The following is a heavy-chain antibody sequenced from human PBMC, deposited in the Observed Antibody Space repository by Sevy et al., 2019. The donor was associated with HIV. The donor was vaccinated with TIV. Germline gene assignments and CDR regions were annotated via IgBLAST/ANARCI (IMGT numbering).Heavy chain of an antibody. D-gene: IGHD3-10*01. Sequence: ASVKVSCKASGYTFTSYGISWVRQAPGQGLEWMGWISAYNGNTNYAQKLQGRVTMTTDTSTSTAYMELRSLRSDDTAVYYCARASDGSGSYYLYYYYYGMDVWGQGTTVTASS. V-gene: IGHV1-18*01. CDR1: GYTFTSYG. CDR2: ISAYNGNT. J-gene: IGHJ6*02. CDR3: ARASDGSGSYYLYYYYYGMDV.